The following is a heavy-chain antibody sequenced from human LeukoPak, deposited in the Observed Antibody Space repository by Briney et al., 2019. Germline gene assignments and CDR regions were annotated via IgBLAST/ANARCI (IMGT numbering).Heavy chain of an antibody. CDR1: GGSMNPYY. D-gene: IGHD4-17*01. CDR3: ARSATVTTGYFDY. J-gene: IGHJ4*02. Sequence: PSETLSLTCSVSGGSMNPYYWNWIRQPPGKGLEWIGYQYYSGATDYNPSLKSRVTISVDTSKNQFSLKLTSVTAADTAVYYCARSATVTTGYFDYWGLGTLVTVSS. V-gene: IGHV4-59*12. CDR2: QYYSGAT.